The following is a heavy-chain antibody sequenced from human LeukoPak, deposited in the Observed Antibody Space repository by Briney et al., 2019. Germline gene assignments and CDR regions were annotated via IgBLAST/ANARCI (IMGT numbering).Heavy chain of an antibody. CDR2: ISYDGSNK. D-gene: IGHD5-12*01. CDR1: GFTFSSYA. Sequence: GGSLRLSCAASGFTFSSYAMHWVRQAPGKGLEWVAVISYDGSNKYYADSVKGRFTISRDNSKNTLYLQMNSLRAEDTAIYYCARHTWQWLPFDDWGQGTQVTISS. V-gene: IGHV3-30*04. CDR3: ARHTWQWLPFDD. J-gene: IGHJ4*02.